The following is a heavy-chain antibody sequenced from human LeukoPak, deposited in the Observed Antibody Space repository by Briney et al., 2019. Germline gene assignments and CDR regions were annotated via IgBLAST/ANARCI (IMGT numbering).Heavy chain of an antibody. V-gene: IGHV5-51*01. CDR2: IFPGDSDV. D-gene: IGHD4-11*01. J-gene: IGHJ4*02. CDR1: GYTFTSYW. Sequence: GESLKISCKGSGYTFTSYWIGWVRQTPAKGLAGMGIIFPGDSDVRYSPSCHGQVTISADKSISTAYLQWGSLKASDTAMYYCARQEGYGYGNSLDYSGQGTLVTASS. CDR3: ARQEGYGYGNSLDY.